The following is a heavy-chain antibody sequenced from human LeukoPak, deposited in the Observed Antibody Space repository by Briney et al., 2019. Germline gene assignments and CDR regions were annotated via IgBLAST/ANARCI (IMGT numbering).Heavy chain of an antibody. V-gene: IGHV3-53*01. Sequence: PGGSLRLSCAASGFTVSSNYMSWVRQAPGKGLEWVSDIYSGGSTYYADSVKGRFTISRDNSKNPLYLQMNSLRAEDTAVYYCARHDYGDYGIDYWGQGTLVTVSS. CDR3: ARHDYGDYGIDY. D-gene: IGHD4-17*01. CDR1: GFTVSSNY. J-gene: IGHJ4*02. CDR2: IYSGGST.